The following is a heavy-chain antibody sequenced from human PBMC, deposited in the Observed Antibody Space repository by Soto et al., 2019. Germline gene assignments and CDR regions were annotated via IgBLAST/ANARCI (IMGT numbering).Heavy chain of an antibody. V-gene: IGHV1-18*01. J-gene: IGHJ4*02. D-gene: IGHD1-1*01. Sequence: QVHLVQSGAEVKKPGASVKVSCKGSGYGFTTYGITWVRQAPGQGLEWMAWISAHNGNTNYAQKVQGRVTVTRDTTTRTAYMEPRGLGYCGAAVYYCARGRYGDYWGQGALVTVSS. CDR1: GYGFTTYG. CDR2: ISAHNGNT. CDR3: ARGRYGDY.